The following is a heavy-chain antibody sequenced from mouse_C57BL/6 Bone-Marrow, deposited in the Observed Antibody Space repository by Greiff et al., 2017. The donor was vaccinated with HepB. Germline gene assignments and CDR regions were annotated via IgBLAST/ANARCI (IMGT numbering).Heavy chain of an antibody. J-gene: IGHJ3*01. CDR1: GYTFTSYW. CDR3: ASKGGYYASFAY. D-gene: IGHD1-1*01. V-gene: IGHV1-55*01. CDR2: IYPGSGST. Sequence: QVQLQQPGAELVKPGASVKMSCKASGYTFTSYWITWVKQRPGQGLEWIGDIYPGSGSTNYNEKFKSKATLTVDTSSSTAYMQLSSLTSEDSAVYYGASKGGYYASFAYWGQGTLVTVAA.